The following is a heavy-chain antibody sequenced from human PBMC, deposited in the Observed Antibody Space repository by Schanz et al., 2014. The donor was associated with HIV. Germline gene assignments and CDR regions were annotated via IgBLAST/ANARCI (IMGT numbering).Heavy chain of an antibody. CDR1: GFNFNDFY. D-gene: IGHD2-8*01. CDR2: ISGSGGST. V-gene: IGHV3-23*04. J-gene: IGHJ6*02. Sequence: VQLVESGGGLVKPGGSLRLSCAASGFNFNDFYMSWIRQAPGKGLEWVSVISGSGGSTYYADSVKGRFTISRDNSKNTLYLQMNSLRAEDTAVYYCALVGVWYYYGMDVWGHGTTVAVSS. CDR3: ALVGVWYYYGMDV.